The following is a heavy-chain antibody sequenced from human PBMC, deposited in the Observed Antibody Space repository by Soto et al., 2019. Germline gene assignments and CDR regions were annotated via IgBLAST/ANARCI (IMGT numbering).Heavy chain of an antibody. D-gene: IGHD6-6*01. CDR1: GFTFSSYG. Sequence: GGSLRLSCAASGFTFSSYGMHWVRQAPGKGLEWVAVISYDGSNKYYADSVKGRFTISRDNSKNTLYLQMNSLRAEDTAVYYCAKKAAPTDYYYYYMDVWGKGTTVTVSS. CDR2: ISYDGSNK. V-gene: IGHV3-30*18. CDR3: AKKAAPTDYYYYYMDV. J-gene: IGHJ6*03.